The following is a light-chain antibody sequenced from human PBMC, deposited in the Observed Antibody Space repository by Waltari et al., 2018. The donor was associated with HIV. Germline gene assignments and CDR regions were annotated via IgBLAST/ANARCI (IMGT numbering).Light chain of an antibody. CDR1: ALAKKS. CDR3: YSAADKNVL. J-gene: IGLJ2*01. V-gene: IGLV3-27*01. Sequence: SYELTQPSSVSVSPGQTARITCSGDALAKKSARWFQQKPGQAPILVIYKDTERPSGIPERFSGSSSGTTVTLTISGAQVEDEADYFGYSAADKNVLFGGGTKLTVL. CDR2: KDT.